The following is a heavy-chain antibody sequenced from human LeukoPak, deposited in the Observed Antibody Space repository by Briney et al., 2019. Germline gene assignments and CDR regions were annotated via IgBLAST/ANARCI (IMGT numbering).Heavy chain of an antibody. D-gene: IGHD3-22*01. CDR2: ISGSGGHT. Sequence: GESLKISCAASGFTFSSYAMGWVRQAPGKGPDWVSSISGSGGHTYFADSVRGRFTISRDNSKNTLDLQMDSLKVEDTAVYYCAKFRYHSNDNNYLDFNYWGQGTLVTVSS. J-gene: IGHJ4*02. CDR1: GFTFSSYA. CDR3: AKFRYHSNDNNYLDFNY. V-gene: IGHV3-23*01.